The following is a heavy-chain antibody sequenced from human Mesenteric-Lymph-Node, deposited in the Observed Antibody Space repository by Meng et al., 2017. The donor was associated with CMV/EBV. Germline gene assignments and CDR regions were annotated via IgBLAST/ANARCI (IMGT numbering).Heavy chain of an antibody. Sequence: GESLKISCAASGFSFSNYTMNWVRQAPGKGLIWVAAISASADSTPYADSLKGRFTISRDNSKNTLYLQMNSLRAEDTAVYYCAKQFCSATSCRTYFDYWGQGTLVTVSS. CDR3: AKQFCSATSCRTYFDY. J-gene: IGHJ4*02. V-gene: IGHV3-23*01. CDR1: GFSFSNYT. D-gene: IGHD2-2*01. CDR2: ISASADST.